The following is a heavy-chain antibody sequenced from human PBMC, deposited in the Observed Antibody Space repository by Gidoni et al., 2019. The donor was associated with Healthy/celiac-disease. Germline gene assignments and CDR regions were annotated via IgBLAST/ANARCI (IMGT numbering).Heavy chain of an antibody. CDR1: GFTFSSYS. Sequence: EVQLVESGGGLVKPGGSLRLSCAASGFTFSSYSMNWVRQAPGKGLEWVSSISSSSSYIYYADSVKGRFTISRDNAKNSLYLQMNSLRAEDTAVYYCARDLKQWLTDYYYGMDVWGQGTTVTVSS. D-gene: IGHD6-19*01. CDR3: ARDLKQWLTDYYYGMDV. J-gene: IGHJ6*02. CDR2: ISSSSSYI. V-gene: IGHV3-21*01.